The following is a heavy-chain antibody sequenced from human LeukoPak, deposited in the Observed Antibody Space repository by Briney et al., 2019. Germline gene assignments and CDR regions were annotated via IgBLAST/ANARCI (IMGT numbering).Heavy chain of an antibody. CDR3: TSGDFWSGYYTHKFDY. V-gene: IGHV1-18*01. CDR2: ISAYNGNT. J-gene: IGHJ4*02. D-gene: IGHD3-3*01. Sequence: GASVKVSCKASGYTFTSYGISWVRQAPGQGVEWMGWISAYNGNTNYAQKLQGRVTMTTDTSTSIAYMELRSLRSDDTAVYYCTSGDFWSGYYTHKFDYWGQGTLVTVSS. CDR1: GYTFTSYG.